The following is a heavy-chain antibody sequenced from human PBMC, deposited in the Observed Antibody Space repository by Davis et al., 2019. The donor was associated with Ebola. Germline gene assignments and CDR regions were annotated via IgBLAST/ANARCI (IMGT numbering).Heavy chain of an antibody. D-gene: IGHD1-26*01. J-gene: IGHJ4*02. Sequence: MPSETLSLTCAVYGGSFSGYYWSWIRQPPGKGLEWIGEINHSGSTNYNPSLKSRVTISVDTSKNQFSLKLSSVTAADTAVYYCARGAGATFDYWGQGTLVTVSS. V-gene: IGHV4-34*01. CDR2: INHSGST. CDR1: GGSFSGYY. CDR3: ARGAGATFDY.